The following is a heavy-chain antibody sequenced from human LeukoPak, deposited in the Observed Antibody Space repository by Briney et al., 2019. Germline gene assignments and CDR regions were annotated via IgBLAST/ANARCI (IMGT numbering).Heavy chain of an antibody. CDR3: ARGSKFLYYGSGSYFAY. Sequence: SETLSLTCPVSGGSISSYYWSSIRQPPGKELDWIGDIYYSGSTNYNPSLKSRVTISVDTSKNQFSLKLSSVTAADTAVYYCARGSKFLYYGSGSYFAYWGQGTLVTVSS. V-gene: IGHV4-59*01. CDR1: GGSISSYY. D-gene: IGHD3-10*01. CDR2: IYYSGST. J-gene: IGHJ4*02.